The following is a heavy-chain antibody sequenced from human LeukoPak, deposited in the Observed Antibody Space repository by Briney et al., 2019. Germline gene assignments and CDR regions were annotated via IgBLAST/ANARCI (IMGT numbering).Heavy chain of an antibody. J-gene: IGHJ4*02. CDR1: GGSISNYY. Sequence: SETLSLTCTVSGGSISNYYWSWIRQPPGKELEWIGDISYSGSTTYKPSLISRVTISVDTSKNQFSLKLNSVTAADTAVYYCARAPPGIGYYFDNWGRGTLVTVSS. CDR3: ARAPPGIGYYFDN. V-gene: IGHV4-59*01. CDR2: ISYSGST. D-gene: IGHD1-14*01.